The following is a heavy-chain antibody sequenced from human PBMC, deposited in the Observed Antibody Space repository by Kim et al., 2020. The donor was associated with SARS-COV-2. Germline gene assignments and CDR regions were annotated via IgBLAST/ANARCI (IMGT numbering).Heavy chain of an antibody. V-gene: IGHV3-48*03. CDR3: ASPSGSLSS. Sequence: STIYYADSVKGRFTISRDNAKNSLYLQMNSLRAEDTAVYYCASPSGSLSSWGQGTLVTVSS. D-gene: IGHD1-26*01. J-gene: IGHJ4*02. CDR2: STI.